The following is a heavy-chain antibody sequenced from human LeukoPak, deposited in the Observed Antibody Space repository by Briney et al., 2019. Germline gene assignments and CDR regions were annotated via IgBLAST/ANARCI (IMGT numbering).Heavy chain of an antibody. CDR1: GFTFSTYC. D-gene: IGHD2-2*01. V-gene: IGHV3-74*01. J-gene: IGHJ4*02. CDR3: VSFYETY. CDR2: ICPDGTVT. Sequence: GGSLRLSCAASGFTFSTYCMHWVRQAPGKGPMWVSRICPDGTVTNYADSVKARFIISRETAQITVYLQMNSLRVEDTAVYYCVSFYETYWGRGTLLTVSS.